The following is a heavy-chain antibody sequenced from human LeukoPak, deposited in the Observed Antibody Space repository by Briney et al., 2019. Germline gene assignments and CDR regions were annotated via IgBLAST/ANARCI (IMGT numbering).Heavy chain of an antibody. CDR1: GGSISSYY. CDR3: ARDTNVEGFDY. V-gene: IGHV4-59*01. D-gene: IGHD2-8*01. CDR2: IYYSGST. Sequence: SETLSLTCTVSGGSISSYYWSWLRQPPGKGLEWIGYIYYSGSTNYNPSLKSRVTISVDTSKNQFSLKLSSVTAADTAVYYCARDTNVEGFDYWGQGTLVTVSS. J-gene: IGHJ4*02.